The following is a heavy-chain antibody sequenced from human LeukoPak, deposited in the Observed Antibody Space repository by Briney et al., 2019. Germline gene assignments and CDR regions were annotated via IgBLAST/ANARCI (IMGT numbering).Heavy chain of an antibody. Sequence: GGSLRLSCAASGFPFGSYGMHWVRQAPGKGLEWLAVISHEGSAKFHADSVRGRFTISRDNSKNMFYLQMNSLRAENTAVYYCARTREQWQVLDYWGQGTLVTVSS. V-gene: IGHV3-30*03. CDR3: ARTREQWQVLDY. CDR1: GFPFGSYG. CDR2: ISHEGSAK. J-gene: IGHJ4*02. D-gene: IGHD6-19*01.